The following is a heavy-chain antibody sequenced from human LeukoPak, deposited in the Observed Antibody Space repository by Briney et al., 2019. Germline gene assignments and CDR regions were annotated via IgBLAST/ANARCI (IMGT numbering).Heavy chain of an antibody. D-gene: IGHD3-22*01. V-gene: IGHV4-59*11. CDR2: IHYSGTT. J-gene: IGHJ4*02. Sequence: SETLSLACTVSADSISSRYCSWIRQPPGKGLEWIGYIHYSGTTNYNPSLKSRVTISVDTSKKQFSLKLKSVTAADTAVYYCANLHYVSSGSNFDYWGQGTLVTVSS. CDR1: ADSISSRY. CDR3: ANLHYVSSGSNFDY.